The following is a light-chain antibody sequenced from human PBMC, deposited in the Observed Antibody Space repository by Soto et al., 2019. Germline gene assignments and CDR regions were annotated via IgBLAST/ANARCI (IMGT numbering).Light chain of an antibody. CDR1: NSDVGGYNY. CDR3: CSYAGSYTYV. V-gene: IGLV2-11*01. Sequence: QSVLTQPRSVSGSPGQSVTISCTGTNSDVGGYNYVSWYQQHPGTAPKLMIYDVIKRPSGVPDRFSGSKSGNTASLTISGLQAEDEADYFCCSYAGSYTYVFGTGTKGTVL. J-gene: IGLJ1*01. CDR2: DVI.